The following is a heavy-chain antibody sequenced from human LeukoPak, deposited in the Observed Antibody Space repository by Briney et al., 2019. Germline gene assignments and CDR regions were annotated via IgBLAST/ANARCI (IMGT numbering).Heavy chain of an antibody. Sequence: PSETLSLTCTGSGGTISGYSWSWVRQPPGKGLEWIGYIYYSGSTNYNPSLKSRVTISVDTSKNQFSLKLLSVTAADTAVHYCASLRYGSGSQGALDYGSDYWGQGTLVTVSS. J-gene: IGHJ4*02. CDR2: IYYSGST. V-gene: IGHV4-59*01. CDR1: GGTISGYS. CDR3: ASLRYGSGSQGALDYGSDY. D-gene: IGHD3-10*01.